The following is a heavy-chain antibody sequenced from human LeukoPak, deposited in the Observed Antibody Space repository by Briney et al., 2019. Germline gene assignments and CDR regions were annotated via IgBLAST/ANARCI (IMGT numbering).Heavy chain of an antibody. Sequence: TSETLSLTCAVYGGSFSGYYWSWIRQPPGKGLEWIGEINHSGSTNYNPSLKSRVTISVDTSKNQFSLKLSSVTAADTAVYYCARGYSSSSGAIYYYYYYMDVWGKGTTVTVSS. CDR3: ARGYSSSSGAIYYYYYYMDV. J-gene: IGHJ6*03. CDR1: GGSFSGYY. D-gene: IGHD6-6*01. CDR2: INHSGST. V-gene: IGHV4-34*01.